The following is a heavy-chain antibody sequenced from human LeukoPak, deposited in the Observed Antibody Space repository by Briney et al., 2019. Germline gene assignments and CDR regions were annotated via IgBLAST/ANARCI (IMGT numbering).Heavy chain of an antibody. V-gene: IGHV4-39*01. CDR1: GGSISSSAYF. Sequence: PSETLSLTCTLSGGSISSSAYFWGWIRPPPGKGLEWFGSIYHCENTYYKPSLESLVIISVDMSNNQFFLILKSVTVTDPAMYYGESHPADIVQVPGARDWFDPWGQGTLVTVSS. D-gene: IGHD2-2*01. J-gene: IGHJ5*02. CDR3: ESHPADIVQVPGARDWFDP. CDR2: IYHCENT.